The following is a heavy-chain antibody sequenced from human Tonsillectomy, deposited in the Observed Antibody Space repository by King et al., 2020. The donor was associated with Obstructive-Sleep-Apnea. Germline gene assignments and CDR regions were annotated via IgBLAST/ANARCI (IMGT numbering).Heavy chain of an antibody. Sequence: QLQESGPGLVKPSQTLSLTCTVSGGSISSGGYYWSWIRQHPGKGLEWIGYIYYSGSTYYNPSLKSRVTISVDTSKNQFSLKLSVVIAADTAVYYCARVSRYYYDSSGTDLHNWFDPWGQGTLVTVSS. V-gene: IGHV4-31*03. CDR3: ARVSRYYYDSSGTDLHNWFDP. D-gene: IGHD3-22*01. CDR1: GGSISSGGYY. CDR2: IYYSGST. J-gene: IGHJ5*02.